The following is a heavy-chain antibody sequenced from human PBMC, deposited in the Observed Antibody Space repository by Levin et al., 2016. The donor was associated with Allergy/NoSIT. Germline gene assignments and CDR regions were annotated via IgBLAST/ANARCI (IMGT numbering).Heavy chain of an antibody. CDR3: ARDAYSGSSDY. CDR2: ISSSSSYI. D-gene: IGHD1-26*01. Sequence: VRQAPGKGLEWVSSISSSSSYIYYADSVKGRFTISRDNAKNSLYLQMNSLRAEDTAVYYCARDAYSGSSDYWGQGTLVTVSS. J-gene: IGHJ4*02. V-gene: IGHV3-21*01.